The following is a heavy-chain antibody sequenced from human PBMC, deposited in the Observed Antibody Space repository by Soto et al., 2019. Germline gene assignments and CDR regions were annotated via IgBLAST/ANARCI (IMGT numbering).Heavy chain of an antibody. CDR3: APKTMTTGVFDM. D-gene: IGHD1-1*01. CDR2: IQHSGSN. V-gene: IGHV4-4*02. CDR1: GGSISSSYW. J-gene: IGHJ3*02. Sequence: QVQLQESGPGLVKPSGTLSLTCAVSGGSISSSYWWSWVRQPPGKGLEWIAEIQHSGSNNCNPSLKSRLTISIDKPKNQFSLKLNSVTAADTAVYYCAPKTMTTGVFDMWGQGTMVTVSS.